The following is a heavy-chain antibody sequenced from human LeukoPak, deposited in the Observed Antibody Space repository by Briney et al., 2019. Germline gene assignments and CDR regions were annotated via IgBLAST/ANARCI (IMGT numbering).Heavy chain of an antibody. J-gene: IGHJ4*02. V-gene: IGHV3-30-3*01. CDR1: GFTFSSYD. D-gene: IGHD6-19*01. CDR2: ISYDGNIK. Sequence: GGSLRLSCAASGFTFSSYDMHWVRQAPAKGLEWLAVISYDGNIKFYADSVTGRFIISRDNSKNTLNLQMNSLRPDDTAVYYCASRSNAWYFLDSWGQGTLATVSS. CDR3: ASRSNAWYFLDS.